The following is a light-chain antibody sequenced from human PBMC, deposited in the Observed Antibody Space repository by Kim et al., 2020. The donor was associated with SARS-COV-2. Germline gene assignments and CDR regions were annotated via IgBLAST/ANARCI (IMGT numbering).Light chain of an antibody. CDR1: KLGNKY. J-gene: IGLJ2*01. CDR3: QTWDSSTAV. V-gene: IGLV3-1*01. CDR2: QDT. Sequence: GSPTQTASITCYGYKLGNKYVCGYQHKPCQSPVLVSHQDTKRPSGIPERFSGSNSGNTATLTISGAQAMDEAAYYCQTWDSSTAVFGGGTQLTVL.